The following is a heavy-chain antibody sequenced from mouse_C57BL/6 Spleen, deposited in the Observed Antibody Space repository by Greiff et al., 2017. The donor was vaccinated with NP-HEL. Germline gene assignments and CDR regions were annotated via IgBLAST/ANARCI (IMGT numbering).Heavy chain of an antibody. D-gene: IGHD1-1*01. J-gene: IGHJ2*01. V-gene: IGHV1-55*01. CDR2: FYPGSGST. Sequence: QVQLQQPGAELVKPGASVKLSCKASGYTFTRYTIPWVKQRPGQGLEWIGDFYPGSGSTKYNEKFKSKATLTVDTSSSTVYMQLSSMTSEDSAVYYCARGNTTVLPYYFDYWGQGTTLTVSS. CDR1: GYTFTRYT. CDR3: ARGNTTVLPYYFDY.